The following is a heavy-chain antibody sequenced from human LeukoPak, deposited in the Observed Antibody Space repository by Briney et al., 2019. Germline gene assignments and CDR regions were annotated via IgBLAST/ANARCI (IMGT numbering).Heavy chain of an antibody. D-gene: IGHD2-15*01. J-gene: IGHJ4*02. V-gene: IGHV4-61*01. CDR3: ARDWVSGDYFDN. Sequence: SETLSLTCTASGGSFSSNYYYWSWIRQPPGKGLEWIGYIYYSGSTNYNPSLTSRVTMSVDTSKNQFSLKLSSVTAADTAVYYCARDWVSGDYFDNWGQGTLVTVSS. CDR2: IYYSGST. CDR1: GGSFSSNYYY.